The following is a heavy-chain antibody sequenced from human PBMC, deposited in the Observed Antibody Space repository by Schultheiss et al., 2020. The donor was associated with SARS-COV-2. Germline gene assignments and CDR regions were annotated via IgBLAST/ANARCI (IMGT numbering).Heavy chain of an antibody. CDR3: ARFTRGSSFVGDSYYFDY. V-gene: IGHV4-39*01. Sequence: SETLSLTCTVSGGSISSSNYYWGWIRQPPGKGLEWIGSIYYSGLTYYNPSLKSRVTISVDTSKNQFSLKLSSVTAADTAVYYCARFTRGSSFVGDSYYFDYWGQGTLVTAPQ. CDR1: GGSISSSNYY. J-gene: IGHJ4*02. CDR2: IYYSGLT. D-gene: IGHD6-6*01.